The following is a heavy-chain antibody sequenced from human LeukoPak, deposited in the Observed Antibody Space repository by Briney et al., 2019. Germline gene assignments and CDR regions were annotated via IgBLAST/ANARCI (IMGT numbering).Heavy chain of an antibody. J-gene: IGHJ5*02. V-gene: IGHV4-4*07. D-gene: IGHD2-2*01. CDR2: IYSSGST. Sequence: SETLSLTCTVSGGSISSSYWTWIRQPAGSGLEWIGRIYSSGSTNYNPSLESRVTISIDTSKNQFSLMLRSVTAADTAVYYCAREVPTYCSSTSCPVLDWFDPWGQGTLVTVSS. CDR1: GGSISSSY. CDR3: AREVPTYCSSTSCPVLDWFDP.